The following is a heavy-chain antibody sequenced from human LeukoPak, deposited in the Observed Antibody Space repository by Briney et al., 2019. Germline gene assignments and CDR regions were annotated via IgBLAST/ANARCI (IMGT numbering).Heavy chain of an antibody. D-gene: IGHD3-22*01. J-gene: IGHJ4*01. Sequence: SETLSLTCTVSGASINNNFWTWIRQPPGKGLEWIGYIYSSGSANYNPSLKSRVIVSGDTSKNQISLNLTSVTAADTALYFCARHRDYYDSWGHGTLVTVSS. CDR1: GASINNNF. CDR3: ARHRDYYDS. V-gene: IGHV4-59*08. CDR2: IYSSGSA.